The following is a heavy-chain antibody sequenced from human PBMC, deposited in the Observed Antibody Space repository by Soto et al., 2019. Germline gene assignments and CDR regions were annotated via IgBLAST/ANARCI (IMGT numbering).Heavy chain of an antibody. V-gene: IGHV1-69*13. CDR3: ARPVGVTTFDAFDI. Sequence: GASVKVSCKASGGTFSSYAISWVRQAPGQGLELMGGIIPIFGTANYAQKFQGRVTITADESTSTAYMELSSLRSEDTAVYYCARPVGVTTFDAFDIWGQGTMVTV. D-gene: IGHD2-21*02. CDR2: IIPIFGTA. CDR1: GGTFSSYA. J-gene: IGHJ3*02.